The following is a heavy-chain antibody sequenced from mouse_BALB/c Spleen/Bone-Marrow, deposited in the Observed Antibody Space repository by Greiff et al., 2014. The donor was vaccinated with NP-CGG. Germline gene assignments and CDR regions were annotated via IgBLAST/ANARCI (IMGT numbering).Heavy chain of an antibody. CDR3: ARGDYSYYFDY. D-gene: IGHD2-13*01. CDR1: GCIFINYD. Sequence: VMLVESGTELVKPGASVTLSCKTSGCIFINYDINWVRQRPEQGIEWIGWIFPGDGSPKYNEKFKDKATLTTDKSSATAFMQLGRLTSEDSAVYSCARGDYSYYFDYWGQGTTLTVSS. V-gene: IGHV1-85*01. CDR2: IFPGDGSP. J-gene: IGHJ2*01.